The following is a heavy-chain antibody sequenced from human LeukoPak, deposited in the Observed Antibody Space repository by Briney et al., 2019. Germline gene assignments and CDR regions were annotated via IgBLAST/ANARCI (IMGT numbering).Heavy chain of an antibody. CDR1: GGSISSGGYY. D-gene: IGHD6-6*01. Sequence: SETLSLTCTVSGGSISSGGYYWSWIRQPPGKGLEWIGYIYHSGSTYYNPSLKSRVTISVDRSKNQFSLKLSSVTAADTAVYYCARQKYSSSSDLDYWGQGTLVTVSS. V-gene: IGHV4-30-2*01. CDR3: ARQKYSSSSDLDY. CDR2: IYHSGST. J-gene: IGHJ4*02.